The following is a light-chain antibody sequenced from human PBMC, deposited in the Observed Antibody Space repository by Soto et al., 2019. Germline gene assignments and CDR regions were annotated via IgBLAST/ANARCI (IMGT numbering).Light chain of an antibody. J-gene: IGKJ1*01. V-gene: IGKV3-20*01. CDR2: AAS. Sequence: EIVLTQSPATLSLSPGERATLSCRASQSVSSNFLAWYQQKPGQAPRLLIYAASSRATGIPDRFSGSGSGTDFTLTISRLEPEDFAVYYCQQYGSSPSWTFGQGTKVEIK. CDR3: QQYGSSPSWT. CDR1: QSVSSNF.